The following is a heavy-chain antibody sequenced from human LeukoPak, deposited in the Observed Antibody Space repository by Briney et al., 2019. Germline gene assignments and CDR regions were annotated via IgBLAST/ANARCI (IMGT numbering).Heavy chain of an antibody. J-gene: IGHJ4*02. V-gene: IGHV4-39*01. CDR2: IYYNGNI. Sequence: PSETLSLTCTVSGGSISSSNYYWGWIRQPPGKGLEWIGSIYYNGNINYNPSLKSRYTISVDKSNNQFSLKLSSVTAANTAVYYCARHESGSYLGGFDYWGRGTLVTVSS. CDR3: ARHESGSYLGGFDY. D-gene: IGHD1-26*01. CDR1: GGSISSSNYY.